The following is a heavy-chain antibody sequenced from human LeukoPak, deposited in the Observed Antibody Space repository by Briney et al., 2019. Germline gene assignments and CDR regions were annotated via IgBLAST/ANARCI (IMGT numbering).Heavy chain of an antibody. D-gene: IGHD2-8*02. Sequence: GGSLRLSCVGSGFTFNDYWIHWVRQAPGKGLVWVSAIKTDGSAMQYADSVRGRFTISRDNSKSTLSLQMNSLRAEDTAIYYCATYRQVLLPFESWGQGTLVTVSS. CDR1: GFTFNDYW. CDR2: IKTDGSAM. V-gene: IGHV3-74*03. J-gene: IGHJ4*02. CDR3: ATYRQVLLPFES.